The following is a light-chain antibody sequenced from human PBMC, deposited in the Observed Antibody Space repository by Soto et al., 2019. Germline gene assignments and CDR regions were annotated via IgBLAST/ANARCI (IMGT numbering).Light chain of an antibody. CDR2: GAS. Sequence: EIVLTQSPGTLSLSPGERATLSCRASQSFSSSYLAWYQQKPGQAPRLLIYGASSRATGIPDRFSGSGSGKDFPLNISSLEPEDFAVYYCQHYGSALFTFGPGTKVDVK. CDR3: QHYGSALFT. J-gene: IGKJ3*01. V-gene: IGKV3-20*01. CDR1: QSFSSSY.